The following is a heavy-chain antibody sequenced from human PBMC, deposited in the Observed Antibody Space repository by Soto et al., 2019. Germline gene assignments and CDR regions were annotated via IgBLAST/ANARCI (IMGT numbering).Heavy chain of an antibody. CDR3: ARDLGTGYFRNGMDV. J-gene: IGHJ6*02. V-gene: IGHV3-15*01. Sequence: EVQLVESGGGLVKPGGSLRLSCAASGFTFSNAWMSWVRQAPGKGLEWVGRIKIKTDGGTTDYAAPVKGRFTISRDNAKNTLYLPMNSLRDEDTAVYYCARDLGTGYFRNGMDVWGQGTTVTVS. CDR2: IKIKTDGGTT. CDR1: GFTFSNAW. D-gene: IGHD3-9*01.